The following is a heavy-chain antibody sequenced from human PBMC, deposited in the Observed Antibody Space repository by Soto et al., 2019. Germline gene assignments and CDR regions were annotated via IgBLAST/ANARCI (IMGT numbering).Heavy chain of an antibody. V-gene: IGHV1-69*12. CDR1: GGTFSSYA. Sequence: QVQLVQSGAEVRQPASSVKVSCKTSGGTFSSYAISWVRQAPGQGLEWMGGIVPIVDTSTYAQKFQGRVTITADESTSTVYMERSSLRADDTAVYYWVRVVAIHCYPDNWGQGTLVTVSS. J-gene: IGHJ4*02. D-gene: IGHD2-21*01. CDR2: IVPIVDTS. CDR3: VRVVAIHCYPDN.